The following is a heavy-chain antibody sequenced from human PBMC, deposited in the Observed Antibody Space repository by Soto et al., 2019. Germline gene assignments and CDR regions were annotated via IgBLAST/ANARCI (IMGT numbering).Heavy chain of an antibody. D-gene: IGHD6-6*01. J-gene: IGHJ5*02. Sequence: QVQLVQSGAEVKKPGASVKVSCKASGYTFTSYDISWVRQAPGQGLEWMGWISAYNGNTNYAQKLQGRVTMTTDTSTSTAYMELRSLRSDDTAVYYCARVKIEYSSSGWFDPWGQGTLVTVSS. CDR3: ARVKIEYSSSGWFDP. CDR2: ISAYNGNT. CDR1: GYTFTSYD. V-gene: IGHV1-18*01.